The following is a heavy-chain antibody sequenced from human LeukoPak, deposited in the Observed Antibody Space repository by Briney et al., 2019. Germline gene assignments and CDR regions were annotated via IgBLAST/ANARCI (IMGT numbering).Heavy chain of an antibody. V-gene: IGHV1-69*13. Sequence: SVKVSCKASGGTFSSYAISWVRQAPGQGLEWMGGIIPIFGTANYAQKFQGRATITADESTSTAYMELSSLRSEDTAVYYCAYYYDSSGYYPEYFQHWGQGTLVTVSS. J-gene: IGHJ1*01. CDR1: GGTFSSYA. D-gene: IGHD3-22*01. CDR2: IIPIFGTA. CDR3: AYYYDSSGYYPEYFQH.